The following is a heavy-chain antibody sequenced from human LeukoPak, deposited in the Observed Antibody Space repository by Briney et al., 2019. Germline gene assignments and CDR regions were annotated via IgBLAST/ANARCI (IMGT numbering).Heavy chain of an antibody. D-gene: IGHD3-22*01. CDR3: ASYPLAYYYDNSGYSLDY. Sequence: GGSLRLSCAASGFTFSSYGIHWVRQAPGKGLEWVAFIRYDGSSKYYADSVKGRFTISRDNSKNTLYLQMNSLRAEDTAVYYCASYPLAYYYDNSGYSLDYWGQGTLVTVSS. CDR2: IRYDGSSK. J-gene: IGHJ4*02. CDR1: GFTFSSYG. V-gene: IGHV3-30*02.